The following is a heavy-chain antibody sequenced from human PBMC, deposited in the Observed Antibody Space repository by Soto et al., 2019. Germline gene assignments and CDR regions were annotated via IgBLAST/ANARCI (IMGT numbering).Heavy chain of an antibody. J-gene: IGHJ2*01. CDR3: ARGMGRYLAL. V-gene: IGHV4-4*07. CDR2: VSASART. D-gene: IGHD2-8*01. CDR1: GDSISNFY. Sequence: QVQLQESGPGLVKPSETLSLTCTVSGDSISNFYWSWVRQHAGQGLESIGRVSASARTNYNPSPQSRVTMSLDTPKYQFSLRLTSASAADTAEYFCARGMGRYLALWGRGTVVIVSS.